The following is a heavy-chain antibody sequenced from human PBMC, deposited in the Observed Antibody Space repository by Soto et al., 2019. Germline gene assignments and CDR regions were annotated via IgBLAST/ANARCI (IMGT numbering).Heavy chain of an antibody. CDR2: IVVGSGNT. J-gene: IGHJ6*02. CDR1: GFTFTSSA. D-gene: IGHD3-22*01. Sequence: SVKVSFKASGFTFTSSAVQWVRQARGQRLEWIGWIVVGSGNTNYAQKFQERVTITRDMSTSTAYMELSSLRSEDTAVYYCAADRYYYDSSGYSDAFDVWGQGTTVTVSS. CDR3: AADRYYYDSSGYSDAFDV. V-gene: IGHV1-58*01.